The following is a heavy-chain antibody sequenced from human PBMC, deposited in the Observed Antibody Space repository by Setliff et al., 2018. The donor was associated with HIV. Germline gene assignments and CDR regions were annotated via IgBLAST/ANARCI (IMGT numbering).Heavy chain of an antibody. D-gene: IGHD2-15*01. Sequence: GGSLRLSCAASGFTFSTHTMNWVRQAPGKGLEWVSSISSSGTYIYYADSVKGRFTISRDNAKNSLYLQMNSLRAEDTAVYYCERGGGYWGQGTMVTVSS. J-gene: IGHJ4*02. V-gene: IGHV3-21*01. CDR1: GFTFSTHT. CDR2: ISSSGTYI. CDR3: ERGGGY.